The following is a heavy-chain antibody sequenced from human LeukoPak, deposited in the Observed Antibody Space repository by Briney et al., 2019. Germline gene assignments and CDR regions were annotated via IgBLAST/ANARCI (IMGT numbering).Heavy chain of an antibody. D-gene: IGHD1-1*01. CDR3: AATERDF. CDR2: INPNNGGT. Sequence: ASVKVSCKASGYVFTDYYIHWVRQAPGQGLEWMGWINPNNGGTNFAQKFQGRVTMTRDTSITTACMELSSLRSDDTAVYYCAATERDFWGQGTLVTVSS. CDR1: GYVFTDYY. V-gene: IGHV1-2*02. J-gene: IGHJ4*02.